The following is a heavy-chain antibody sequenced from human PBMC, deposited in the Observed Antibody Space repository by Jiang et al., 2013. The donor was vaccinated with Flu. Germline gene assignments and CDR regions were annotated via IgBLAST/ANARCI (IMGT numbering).Heavy chain of an antibody. V-gene: IGHV6-1*01. D-gene: IGHD2-21*02. CDR2: TYYRSKWYN. CDR3: ARGCGGDCYSGSYAFDI. Sequence: QTLSLTCAISGDSVSSNSAAWNWIRQSPSRGLEWLGRTYYRSKWYNDYAVSVRSRITINPDTSKNQFSLQLNSVTPEDTAVYYCARGCGGDCYSGSYAFDIWGQGTMVTVSS. J-gene: IGHJ3*02. CDR1: GDSVSSNSAA.